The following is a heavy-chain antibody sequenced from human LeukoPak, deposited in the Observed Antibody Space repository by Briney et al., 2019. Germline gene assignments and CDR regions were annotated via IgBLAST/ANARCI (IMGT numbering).Heavy chain of an antibody. V-gene: IGHV3-30*04. CDR3: ARDPRDCGGDCYQYYYYGMDV. D-gene: IGHD2-21*02. J-gene: IGHJ6*02. Sequence: PGGSLRLSCAPSVFTFISYAMHWVRQALGKGLGWVAVISYDGSNKYYADSPKGRYTISRDTSKNTLYLQINSLRAEDTAVYYCARDPRDCGGDCYQYYYYGMDVWGQGTTVTVSS. CDR1: VFTFISYA. CDR2: ISYDGSNK.